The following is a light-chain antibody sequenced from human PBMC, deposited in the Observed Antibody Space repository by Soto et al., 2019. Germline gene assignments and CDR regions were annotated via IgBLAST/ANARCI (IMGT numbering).Light chain of an antibody. V-gene: IGKV1-39*01. Sequence: DIQMTQSTSSLSASVGDRVTITCRASQNINIYLNWYQQKPGKAPTLLIYTASTLQTWVPSRFSGSGSGTEFPLTISSLQPHDFGTYYCQQSYRAPRTFGQGTRV. CDR1: QNINIY. CDR2: TAS. J-gene: IGKJ1*01. CDR3: QQSYRAPRT.